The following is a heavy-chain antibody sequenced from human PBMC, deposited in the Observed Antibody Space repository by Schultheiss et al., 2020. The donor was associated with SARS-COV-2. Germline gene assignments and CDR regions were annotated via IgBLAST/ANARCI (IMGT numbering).Heavy chain of an antibody. J-gene: IGHJ4*02. CDR3: ARDNLAAADGFDY. CDR1: GFTFSDYA. V-gene: IGHV3-64*01. D-gene: IGHD6-13*01. Sequence: GGSLRLSCAASGFTFSDYAMHWVRQAPGKGLEYVSAISSHGGSTYYANSVKGRFTISRDNSKNTLYLQMNSLRAEDTAVYYCARDNLAAADGFDYWGQGTLVTVSS. CDR2: ISSHGGST.